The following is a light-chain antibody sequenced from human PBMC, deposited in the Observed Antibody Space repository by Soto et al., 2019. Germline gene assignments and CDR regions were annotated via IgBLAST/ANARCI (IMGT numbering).Light chain of an antibody. CDR2: GAS. CDR1: QSVSSSY. J-gene: IGKJ1*01. Sequence: EIVLTQSPGTLSLSPGERATLSCRASQSVSSSYLAWYQQKPGQAPRPLIYGASSRATGIPDRFSGSGSGTDFTLTISRLEPEDFAVYYCQQYGSSRTFAQGTKVDIK. CDR3: QQYGSSRT. V-gene: IGKV3-20*01.